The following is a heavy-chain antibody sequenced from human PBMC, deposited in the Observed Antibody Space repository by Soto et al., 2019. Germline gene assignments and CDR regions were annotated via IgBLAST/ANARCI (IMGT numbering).Heavy chain of an antibody. V-gene: IGHV3-74*01. Sequence: EVQLVESGGGLVQPGESLRLSCAASGFTFSYYWMHWVRQAPGKGLVWVSRIHSDGSSTTYADSVKGRFTISRDNARNTVYLQMTSLRVEDAGVYYCARGDRGAFDIWGQGTVVTVSS. CDR2: IHSDGSST. J-gene: IGHJ3*02. CDR1: GFTFSYYW. CDR3: ARGDRGAFDI. D-gene: IGHD1-26*01.